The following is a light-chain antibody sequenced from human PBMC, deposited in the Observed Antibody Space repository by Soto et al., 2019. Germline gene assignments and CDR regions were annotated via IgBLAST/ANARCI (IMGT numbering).Light chain of an antibody. V-gene: IGLV2-14*01. CDR3: SSYTGSNTPVV. Sequence: QSALTQPASVSGSPGQSITISCTGTSSDVGGYNYVSWYQQHPGKAPNLIIFDVSNRPSGVSTRFSGSKSGNSASLTISGHQAEDEADYYCSSYTGSNTPVVFGGETKLTVL. CDR1: SSDVGGYNY. J-gene: IGLJ2*01. CDR2: DVS.